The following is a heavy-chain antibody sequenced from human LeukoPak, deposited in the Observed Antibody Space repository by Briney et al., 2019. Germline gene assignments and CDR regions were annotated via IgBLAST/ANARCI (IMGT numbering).Heavy chain of an antibody. Sequence: PGGTLRLSCAVSGFTFAGHTMTWLRQAPGKGLEWVSIIGGRDDRTYYADSVEGRFTISRDNSKNILYLQMSSLRAEDTAIYYCAKNKGQLVPNYCMNVWGKGTTVTVSS. CDR1: GFTFAGHT. CDR3: AKNKGQLVPNYCMNV. J-gene: IGHJ6*03. D-gene: IGHD6-13*01. CDR2: IGGRDDRT. V-gene: IGHV3-23*01.